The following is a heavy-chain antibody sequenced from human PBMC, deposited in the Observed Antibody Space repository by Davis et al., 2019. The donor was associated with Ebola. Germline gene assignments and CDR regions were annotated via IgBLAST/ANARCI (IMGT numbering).Heavy chain of an antibody. CDR1: GFTFSRHS. J-gene: IGHJ3*01. CDR3: SVLIEETIDDPFDV. Sequence: PGGSLRLSCAASGFTFSRHSMTWVRQAPGKGLEWVSSVRGSSGETYHADAVKGRFTISRDNAKNTLYLQMNSLSAEDTAIYYCSVLIEETIDDPFDVWGQGIMVSVST. CDR2: VRGSSGET. V-gene: IGHV3-23*01. D-gene: IGHD2/OR15-2a*01.